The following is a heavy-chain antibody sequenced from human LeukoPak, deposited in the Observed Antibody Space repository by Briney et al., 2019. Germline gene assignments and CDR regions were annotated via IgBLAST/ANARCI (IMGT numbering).Heavy chain of an antibody. CDR2: ISGRGGSR. CDR1: GFTFSSYA. V-gene: IGHV3-23*01. Sequence: PGGSLRLSCAASGFTFSSYAMSWVRQAPGRGLEWVSAISGRGGSRYYAGSVKGRFTISRDNSKNTLYLQMNSLRAEDTAVYYCAKDRLRTVIRSIVVVPAAYYYYGMDVWGQGTTVTVSS. CDR3: AKDRLRTVIRSIVVVPAAYYYYGMDV. D-gene: IGHD2-2*01. J-gene: IGHJ6*02.